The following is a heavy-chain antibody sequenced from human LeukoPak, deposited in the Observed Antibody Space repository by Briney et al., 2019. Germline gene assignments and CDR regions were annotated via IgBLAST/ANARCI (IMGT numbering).Heavy chain of an antibody. J-gene: IGHJ6*02. Sequence: SETLSLTCTVSGGPVRSDSYYWSWIRQPPGKGLEWVGYIYYTGPTNYNPSLKSRVTISVDTSKNQFSLKLSSVTAADTAVYYCARPITMVRRGGMDVWGQGTTVTVSS. CDR1: GGPVRSDSYY. D-gene: IGHD3-10*01. CDR2: IYYTGPT. CDR3: ARPITMVRRGGMDV. V-gene: IGHV4-61*01.